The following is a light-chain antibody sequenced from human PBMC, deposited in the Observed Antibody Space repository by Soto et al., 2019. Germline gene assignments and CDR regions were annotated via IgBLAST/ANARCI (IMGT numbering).Light chain of an antibody. J-gene: IGKJ3*01. Sequence: DIQMTQSPSSLSAFVGGRVTITCRASQGISNSLAWYQQKPGKGPKLLIYAASTLQSGVPSRFSGSGSGTDFTLTISGLQPEDVATYYCQKYNSAPLTFGPGTKVDIK. CDR2: AAS. V-gene: IGKV1-27*01. CDR1: QGISNS. CDR3: QKYNSAPLT.